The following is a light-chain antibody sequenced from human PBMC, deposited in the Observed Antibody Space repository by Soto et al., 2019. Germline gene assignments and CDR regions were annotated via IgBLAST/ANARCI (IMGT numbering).Light chain of an antibody. CDR1: QSLSSNF. J-gene: IGKJ1*01. CDR3: QQYNSYSWT. Sequence: EIVLTQSPATLSLSPGERATLSCRASQSLSSNFLAWYQQKPGQPPRLLIYDSSTRATGFPDRFSGSGSGTEFTLTISSLQPDDFATYYCQQYNSYSWTFGQGTKVDIK. V-gene: IGKV3D-7*01. CDR2: DSS.